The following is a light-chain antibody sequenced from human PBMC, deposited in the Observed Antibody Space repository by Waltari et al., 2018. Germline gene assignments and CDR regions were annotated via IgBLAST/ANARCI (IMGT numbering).Light chain of an antibody. J-gene: IGKJ2*01. CDR3: QQYDEWPPRYT. CDR2: GAS. V-gene: IGKV3-15*01. Sequence: DTVLTQSPATLSVSPGDGATLSCRASQGVRRNLAWYQKRPAQAPRRLIFGASTRAPRVAARFIGSGSETEFTLTITGLQSEDSAIYFCQQYDEWPPRYTFGQGTTLEIK. CDR1: QGVRRN.